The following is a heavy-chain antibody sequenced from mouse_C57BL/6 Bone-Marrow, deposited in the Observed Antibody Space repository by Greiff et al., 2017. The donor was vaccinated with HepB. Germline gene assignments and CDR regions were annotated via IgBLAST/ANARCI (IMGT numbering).Heavy chain of an antibody. D-gene: IGHD2-3*01. CDR1: GYTFTSYW. J-gene: IGHJ4*01. Sequence: QVQLQQPGAELVMPGASVKLSCKASGYTFTSYWMHWVKQRPGQGLEWIGEIDPSDSYTNYNQKFKGKSTLTVDKSSSTAYMQLSRLTSDDSAVYYCARRVDGYYGYYAMDYWGQGTSVTVSS. CDR3: ARRVDGYYGYYAMDY. CDR2: IDPSDSYT. V-gene: IGHV1-69*01.